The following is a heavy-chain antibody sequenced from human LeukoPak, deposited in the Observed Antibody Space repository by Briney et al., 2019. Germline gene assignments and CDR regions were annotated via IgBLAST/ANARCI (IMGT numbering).Heavy chain of an antibody. CDR2: MNQDGSEQ. CDR1: GFTFDDYA. V-gene: IGHV3-7*04. J-gene: IGHJ4*02. D-gene: IGHD2-8*01. Sequence: GGSLRLSCAASGFTFDDYAMHWVRQAPGKGLEWVANMNQDGSEQYYVDSVKGRFTISRDNGKKSLYLQMNSLRAEDTAVYYCSRGQGCAYWGQGTLVTVSS. CDR3: SRGQGCAY.